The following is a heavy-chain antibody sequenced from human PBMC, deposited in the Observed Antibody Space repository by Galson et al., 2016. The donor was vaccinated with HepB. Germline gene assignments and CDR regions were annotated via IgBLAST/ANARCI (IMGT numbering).Heavy chain of an antibody. D-gene: IGHD3/OR15-3a*01. CDR3: ARDMSFYCLDF. Sequence: SLRLSCAASGFTLSHYGMHWVRQTPGKGLEWVAGIYSDGRKKSYVDSVKGRFIVSRDVSENTMYLRMNSLRAEDTAVYFCARDMSFYCLDFRGQGTPVTVSS. CDR1: GFTLSHYG. V-gene: IGHV3-33*01. J-gene: IGHJ4*02. CDR2: IYSDGRKK.